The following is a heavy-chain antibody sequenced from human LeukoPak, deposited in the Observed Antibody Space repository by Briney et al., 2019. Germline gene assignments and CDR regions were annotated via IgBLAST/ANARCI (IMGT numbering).Heavy chain of an antibody. D-gene: IGHD3-16*01. CDR2: IIPIFGTA. CDR3: ACRYGGIGNYYYYYYMDV. CDR1: GGTFSSYA. J-gene: IGHJ6*03. Sequence: ASVKVSCKASGGTFSSYAISWVRQAPGQGLEWMGGIIPIFGTADYAQKFQGRVTITADESTSTAYMELSSLRSEDTAVYYCACRYGGIGNYYYYYYMDVWGKGTTVTISS. V-gene: IGHV1-69*13.